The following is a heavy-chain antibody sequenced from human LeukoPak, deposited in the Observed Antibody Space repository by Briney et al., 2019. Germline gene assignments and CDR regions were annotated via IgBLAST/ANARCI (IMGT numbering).Heavy chain of an antibody. CDR2: ISYDGSNK. D-gene: IGHD3-3*01. CDR1: GFTFSSYA. V-gene: IGHV3-30-3*01. J-gene: IGHJ5*02. Sequence: GGSLRLSCAASGFTFSSYAMHWVRQAPGKGLEWVAVISYDGSNKYYADSVKGRFTISRDNSKNTLYLQMNSLRAEDTAVYYCARDIPYYDFWSGYYDWFDPWGQGTLVTVSS. CDR3: ARDIPYYDFWSGYYDWFDP.